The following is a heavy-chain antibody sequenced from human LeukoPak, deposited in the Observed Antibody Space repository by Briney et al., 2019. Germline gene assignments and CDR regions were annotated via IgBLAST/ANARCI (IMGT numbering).Heavy chain of an antibody. CDR3: TRGGGYSSSWYGLHY. D-gene: IGHD6-13*01. Sequence: ASVKVSCKASGYTFTDYYMHWVRQAPGQGLEWMGWINPNTGVTNYAQMFQGRVTMTRDTSISTAYMELSRLRSDDTAVYYCTRGGGYSSSWYGLHYWGQGTLVTVSS. CDR1: GYTFTDYY. J-gene: IGHJ4*02. CDR2: INPNTGVT. V-gene: IGHV1-2*02.